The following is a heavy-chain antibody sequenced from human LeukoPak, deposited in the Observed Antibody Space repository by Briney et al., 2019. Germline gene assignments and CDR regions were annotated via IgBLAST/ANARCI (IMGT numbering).Heavy chain of an antibody. V-gene: IGHV1-69*13. J-gene: IGHJ4*02. CDR2: ITPIFGTA. CDR1: GGTFSSYA. Sequence: SVKVSCKASGGTFSSYAISWVRQAPGQGLEWMGGITPIFGTANYAQKFQGRVTITADESTSTAYMELSSLRSEDTAVYYCATSQNETRYSSGWSYYFDYWGQGTLVTVSS. CDR3: ATSQNETRYSSGWSYYFDY. D-gene: IGHD6-19*01.